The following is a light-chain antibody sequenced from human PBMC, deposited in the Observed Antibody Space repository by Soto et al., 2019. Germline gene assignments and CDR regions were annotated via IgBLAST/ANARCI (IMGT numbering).Light chain of an antibody. J-gene: IGLJ2*01. CDR3: LSFDSSLRVV. V-gene: IGLV1-40*01. CDR1: SSNIGAGYD. CDR2: GNT. Sequence: QSVLTQPPSVSGAPGQRVTISCTGSSSNIGAGYDVHWYQQLPGRAPKLLIYGNTNRPSGVPDRFSGSTSGTSASLAITGLQAEDEADYYCLSFDSSLRVVFGGGTKVTVL.